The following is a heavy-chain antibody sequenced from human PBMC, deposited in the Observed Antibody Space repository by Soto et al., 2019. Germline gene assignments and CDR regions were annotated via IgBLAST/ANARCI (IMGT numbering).Heavy chain of an antibody. V-gene: IGHV3-30-3*01. CDR2: ISSDGTNK. D-gene: IGHD3-22*01. Sequence: PGGSLRLSCAASGFTFKNYPMHWVRQAPGKGLEWVSVISSDGTNKYYADSVKGRFTISRDNSKNTLYLQMNSLRAEDTAVYYCATDSSAYSADYYFDHWGQGTLVTVSS. J-gene: IGHJ4*02. CDR1: GFTFKNYP. CDR3: ATDSSAYSADYYFDH.